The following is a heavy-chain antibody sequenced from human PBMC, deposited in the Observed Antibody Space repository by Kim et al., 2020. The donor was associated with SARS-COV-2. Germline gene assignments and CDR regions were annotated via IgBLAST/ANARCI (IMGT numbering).Heavy chain of an antibody. CDR1: GFTFSSYW. V-gene: IGHV3-74*01. J-gene: IGHJ4*02. D-gene: IGHD3-22*01. CDR2: INSDGSST. Sequence: GGSLRLSCAASGFTFSSYWMHWVRQAPGKGLVWVSRINSDGSSTSYADSVKGRFTISRDNAKNTLYLQMNSLRAEDTAVYYCARDPPSYYYDSSGYYSGYWGQGTLVTVSS. CDR3: ARDPPSYYYDSSGYYSGY.